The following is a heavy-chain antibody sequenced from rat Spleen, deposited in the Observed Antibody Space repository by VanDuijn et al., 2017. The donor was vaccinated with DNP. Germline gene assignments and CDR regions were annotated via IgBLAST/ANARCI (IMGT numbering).Heavy chain of an antibody. CDR2: INSAGST. Sequence: EVQLQESGPGLVKPSQSLSLTCSVTGYSITSNFRWSWIRKFAGNKLEWMGYINSAGSTNYNPSLKSRISITRDTSENQFFLQVNPITTEDSATYYCAIQLGFFDYWGQGVMVTVSS. D-gene: IGHD5-1*01. CDR3: AIQLGFFDY. CDR1: GYSITSNFR. V-gene: IGHV3-3*01. J-gene: IGHJ2*01.